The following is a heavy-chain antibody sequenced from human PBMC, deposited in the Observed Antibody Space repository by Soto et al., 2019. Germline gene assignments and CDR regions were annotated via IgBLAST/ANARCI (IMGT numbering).Heavy chain of an antibody. Sequence: PSETLSLTCAVYGGSFSGYYWSWIRQPPGKGLEWIGEINHSGSTNYNPSLKSRVTISVDTSKNQFSLKLSSVTAADTAVYYCARGPSAAAGTDNFDYRGQGTLVTVSS. J-gene: IGHJ4*02. CDR2: INHSGST. CDR1: GGSFSGYY. CDR3: ARGPSAAAGTDNFDY. D-gene: IGHD6-13*01. V-gene: IGHV4-34*01.